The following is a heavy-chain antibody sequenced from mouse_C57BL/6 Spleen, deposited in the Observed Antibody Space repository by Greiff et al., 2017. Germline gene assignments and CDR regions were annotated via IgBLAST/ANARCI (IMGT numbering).Heavy chain of an antibody. CDR3: ARSPDGYPGYFDV. CDR1: GYTFTSYW. Sequence: VQLQQPGAELVKPGASVKMSCKASGYTFTSYWITWVKQRPGQGLEWIGDIYPGSGSTNYNEKFKRKATLTVDTSSSTAYMQLSSLTSEDSAVYDCARSPDGYPGYFDVWGTGTTVTVSS. D-gene: IGHD2-3*01. V-gene: IGHV1-55*01. J-gene: IGHJ1*03. CDR2: IYPGSGST.